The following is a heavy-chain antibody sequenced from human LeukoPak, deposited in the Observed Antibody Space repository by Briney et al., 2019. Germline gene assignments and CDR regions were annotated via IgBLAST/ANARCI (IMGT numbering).Heavy chain of an antibody. V-gene: IGHV4-59*01. D-gene: IGHD1-26*01. Sequence: NPSETLSLTCTVSGGSISSYYWSWIRQPPGNGLKWLGYIYYSGSTNYNPSLKSLSTISVDTCKNQFSLKLRSVNAAETAVYYCARVRWELVGVWYYYYMDVWGKGTTVTISS. CDR2: IYYSGST. J-gene: IGHJ6*03. CDR3: ARVRWELVGVWYYYYMDV. CDR1: GGSISSYY.